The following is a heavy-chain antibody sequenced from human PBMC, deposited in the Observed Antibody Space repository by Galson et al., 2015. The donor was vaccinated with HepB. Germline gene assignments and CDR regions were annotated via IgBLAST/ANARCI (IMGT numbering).Heavy chain of an antibody. CDR1: GYTFTSYA. Sequence: SVKVSCKASGYTFTSYAMHWVRQAPGQRLEWMGWINAGNGNTKYSQKFQGKVTITRDTSTSTAYMELRSLRSDDTAVYYCARRRTGQLGGHNDYWGQGTLVTVSS. D-gene: IGHD6-6*01. V-gene: IGHV1-3*01. CDR3: ARRRTGQLGGHNDY. J-gene: IGHJ4*02. CDR2: INAGNGNT.